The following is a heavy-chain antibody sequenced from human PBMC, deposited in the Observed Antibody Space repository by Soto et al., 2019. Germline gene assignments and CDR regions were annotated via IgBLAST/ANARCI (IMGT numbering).Heavy chain of an antibody. V-gene: IGHV1-18*04. Sequence: QVQLVQSGAEVKKPGASVKVSCKASGYTFTRYGISWVRQAPRQGLEWMGWNSAYTGNTNYAQKLQGRVTMTTDTSTNTAYMELERRRSDDTAVYYCARARGGGVGAFLFTDYCGQGTLVTVSS. J-gene: IGHJ4*02. D-gene: IGHD1-26*01. CDR3: ARARGGGVGAFLFTDY. CDR1: GYTFTRYG. CDR2: NSAYTGNT.